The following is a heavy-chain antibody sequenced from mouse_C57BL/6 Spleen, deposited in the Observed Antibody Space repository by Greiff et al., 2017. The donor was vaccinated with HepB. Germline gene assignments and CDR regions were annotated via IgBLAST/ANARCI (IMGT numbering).Heavy chain of an antibody. D-gene: IGHD2-4*01. CDR2: ISGGGGNT. CDR1: GFTFSSYT. V-gene: IGHV5-9*01. Sequence: EVMLVESGGGLVKPGGSLKLSCAASGFTFSSYTMSWVRQTPEKRLEWVATISGGGGNTYYPDSVKGRFTISRDNAKNTLYLQMSSLRSEDTALYYGARPAPNYDYDPCFAYWGQGTLVTVSA. CDR3: ARPAPNYDYDPCFAY. J-gene: IGHJ3*01.